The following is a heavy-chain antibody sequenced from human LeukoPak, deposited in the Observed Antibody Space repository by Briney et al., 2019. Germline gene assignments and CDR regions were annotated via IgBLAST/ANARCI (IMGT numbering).Heavy chain of an antibody. CDR1: GGSISSYY. CDR2: IYYSGST. J-gene: IGHJ2*01. D-gene: IGHD2-2*02. Sequence: SETLSLTCTVSGGSISSYYWSWIRQPPGKGLERIGYIYYSGSTNYNPSLKSRVTISVDTSKNQFSLKLSSVTAADTAVYYCARDLREGCSSTSCYTGDWYFDLWGRGTLVTVSS. CDR3: ARDLREGCSSTSCYTGDWYFDL. V-gene: IGHV4-59*12.